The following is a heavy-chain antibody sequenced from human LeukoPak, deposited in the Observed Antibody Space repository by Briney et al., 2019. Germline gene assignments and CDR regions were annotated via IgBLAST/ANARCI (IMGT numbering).Heavy chain of an antibody. V-gene: IGHV3-74*01. Sequence: PGESLRLSCAAPGFTFTSYWMHWVRHTPGKGLVWVSRLNRDGSTATYAESVKGRFTISRDNARNTVYLQMNSLRAEDTAVYYCAREQYFDNSFDYWGQGTLVTVSS. CDR1: GFTFTSYW. CDR3: AREQYFDNSFDY. CDR2: LNRDGSTA. J-gene: IGHJ4*02. D-gene: IGHD3-22*01.